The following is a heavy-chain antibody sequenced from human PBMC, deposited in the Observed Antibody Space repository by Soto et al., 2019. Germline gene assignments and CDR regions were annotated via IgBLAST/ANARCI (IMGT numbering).Heavy chain of an antibody. CDR3: ARECSYSAYNFAHGIQLWSFDF. J-gene: IGHJ4*02. Sequence: SETLSLTCTVSGGSINTFYWSWVRQPAGKGLEWIGRIFSSGSTSFNPSLESRVAMSVDTSKNHFSLNLSSVTAADMAVYYCARECSYSAYNFAHGIQLWSFDFWGQGALVTVSS. CDR1: GGSINTFY. V-gene: IGHV4-4*07. CDR2: IFSSGST. D-gene: IGHD5-12*01.